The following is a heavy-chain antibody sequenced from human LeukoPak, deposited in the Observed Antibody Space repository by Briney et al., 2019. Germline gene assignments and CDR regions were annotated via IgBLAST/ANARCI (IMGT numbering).Heavy chain of an antibody. CDR2: IKQDGSEK. V-gene: IGHV3-7*01. Sequence: PGGSLRLSYAASGFTFSNYAMTWVRQAPGKGLEWVADIKQDGSEKYYVDSVKGRFTISRDNAKNSLYLQMNSLRAEDTAVYYCARDGFTIGTFDIWGQGTMVTVSS. CDR1: GFTFSNYA. D-gene: IGHD3-3*01. CDR3: ARDGFTIGTFDI. J-gene: IGHJ3*02.